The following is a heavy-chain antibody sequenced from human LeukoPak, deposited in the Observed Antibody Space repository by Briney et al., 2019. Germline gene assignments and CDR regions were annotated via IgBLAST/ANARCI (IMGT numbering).Heavy chain of an antibody. Sequence: GGSLRLSCAASGFTFSSHWMHWVRHAPGKGLVWVSRINSDGSSTSYGDSVKGRFTISRDNAKGTLYLQMHSLRVEDTAVYYCIRGPTYFDSWGQGTLVTVSS. CDR3: IRGPTYFDS. CDR1: GFTFSSHW. J-gene: IGHJ4*02. CDR2: INSDGSST. V-gene: IGHV3-74*01.